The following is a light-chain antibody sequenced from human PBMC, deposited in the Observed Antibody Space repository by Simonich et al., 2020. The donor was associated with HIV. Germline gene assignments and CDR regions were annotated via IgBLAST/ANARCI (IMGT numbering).Light chain of an antibody. CDR3: QQYYTTPPT. CDR2: GAS. CDR1: QSVSTN. Sequence: EIVMTQSPATLSVSPGARATLSCRASQSVSTNLAWYQQKPGQAPRLLIYGASTRATGIPARFSGSGSGTDFTLTISRLEPEDFAVYYCQQYYTTPPTFGQGTKVEIK. J-gene: IGKJ1*01. V-gene: IGKV3-15*01.